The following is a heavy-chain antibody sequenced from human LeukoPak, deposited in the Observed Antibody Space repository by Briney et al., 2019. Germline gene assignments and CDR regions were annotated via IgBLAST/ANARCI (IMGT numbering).Heavy chain of an antibody. Sequence: GGSLRLACEASGFTFNTYSMNCVSQAPGQGLEWVSSISSSSNNIYYADSVKGRFAISRDNAKNSLFLHMNSLRAEDTALYYCARGPFGSGTYYLDFWGQGTLVSVSS. CDR3: ARGPFGSGTYYLDF. CDR2: ISSSSNNI. J-gene: IGHJ4*02. D-gene: IGHD3-10*01. CDR1: GFTFNTYS. V-gene: IGHV3-21*01.